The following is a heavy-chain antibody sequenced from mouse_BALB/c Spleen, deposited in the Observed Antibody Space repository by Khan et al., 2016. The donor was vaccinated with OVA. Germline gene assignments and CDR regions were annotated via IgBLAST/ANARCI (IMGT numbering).Heavy chain of an antibody. D-gene: IGHD2-3*01. CDR1: GLNIKDYY. CDR2: IDPDNGDT. Sequence: VQLQQSGAELAKSGATVKLSCTASGLNIKDYYMHWVKQRPEQGLEWIGWIDPDNGDTEYAPKFQDKATMTADTSSNTVYLQLSSLTSEDTAVYYCTSGNGYSAWFPYWGQGTLVTVSA. V-gene: IGHV14-4*02. J-gene: IGHJ3*01. CDR3: TSGNGYSAWFPY.